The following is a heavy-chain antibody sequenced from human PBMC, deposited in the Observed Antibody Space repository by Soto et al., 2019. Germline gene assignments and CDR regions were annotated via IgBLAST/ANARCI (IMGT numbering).Heavy chain of an antibody. CDR3: ALRSMAVVPEY. CDR2: IYYGGNA. Sequence: SETLSLTCAVSGVSINSNYFWGWIRQPPGRGLEWVGSIYYGGNAYYNPSLKSRVTLSVDTSTNQCSLTLSSMTAADTAVYYCALRSMAVVPEYWGQGTLVTVSS. V-gene: IGHV4-39*07. CDR1: GVSINSNYF. D-gene: IGHD3-22*01. J-gene: IGHJ4*02.